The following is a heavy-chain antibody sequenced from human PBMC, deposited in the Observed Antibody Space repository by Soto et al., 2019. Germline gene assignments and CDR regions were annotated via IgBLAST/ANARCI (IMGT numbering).Heavy chain of an antibody. V-gene: IGHV4-34*02. CDR3: ARGGGKSGYFFDY. CDR2: INHGGST. J-gene: IGHJ4*02. Sequence: QVQLRQWGAGLLKPLETLSLRCAVYGESLSDYSWSWIRQSPEKGLEWIGEINHGGSTKSNPSLKSRVTISVDTSKKQVSLVLTSATAADTAVYRCARGGGKSGYFFDYWGRGTLVTVSS. D-gene: IGHD5-12*01. CDR1: GESLSDYS.